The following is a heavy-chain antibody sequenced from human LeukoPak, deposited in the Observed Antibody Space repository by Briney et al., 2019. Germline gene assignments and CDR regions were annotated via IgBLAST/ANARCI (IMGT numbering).Heavy chain of an antibody. J-gene: IGHJ4*02. V-gene: IGHV3-53*01. CDR1: GFTVSSSY. Sequence: QPGGSLRLSCAASGFTVSSSYMNWVRQAPGKGLEWVSVIYTGGSAYYADSVKGRFTISRDNSKNTLYLQMNSLRAEDTAVYYCARDANKENYFDCWGQGTLVTVSS. CDR2: IYTGGSA. D-gene: IGHD2/OR15-2a*01. CDR3: ARDANKENYFDC.